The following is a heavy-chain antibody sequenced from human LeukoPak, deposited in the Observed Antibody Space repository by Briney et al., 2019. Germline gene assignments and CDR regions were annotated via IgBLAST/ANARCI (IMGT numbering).Heavy chain of an antibody. V-gene: IGHV4-4*09. CDR2: IYTSGST. J-gene: IGHJ5*01. Sequence: SETLSLTCTVSGGSINSDYWSWIRQPPRKGLEWIWHIYTSGSTNYNPPLMSRVTISVDTSKNQFSLKLSSVTAADAAVYYCERHDPGISRSGRRWFDSWGQGTLVTVSS. D-gene: IGHD3-3*02. CDR1: GGSINSDY. CDR3: ERHDPGISRSGRRWFDS.